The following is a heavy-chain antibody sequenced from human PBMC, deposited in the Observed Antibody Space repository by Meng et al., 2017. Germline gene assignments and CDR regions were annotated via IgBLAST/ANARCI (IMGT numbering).Heavy chain of an antibody. CDR1: GFTFSSYS. CDR2: ISSSSSYI. J-gene: IGHJ2*01. CDR3: ARAQYGGNSQDYWYFDL. Sequence: GESLKISCAASGFTFSSYSMNWVRQAPGKGLEWVSSISSSSSYIYYADSVKGRFTISRDNAKNSLYLQMNSLRAEDTAVYYCARAQYGGNSQDYWYFDLWGRGTPVNVSS. V-gene: IGHV3-21*04. D-gene: IGHD4-23*01.